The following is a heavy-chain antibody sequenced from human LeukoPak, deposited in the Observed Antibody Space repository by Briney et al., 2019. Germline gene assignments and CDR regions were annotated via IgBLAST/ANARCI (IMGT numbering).Heavy chain of an antibody. V-gene: IGHV1-69*13. CDR1: GGTFSSYG. J-gene: IGHJ5*02. D-gene: IGHD6-13*01. CDR2: ISAYSGDT. Sequence: GASVEVSCKASGGTFSSYGISWVRQAPGQGLEWMGWISAYSGDTNYAQKFQGRVTITADESTSTAYMELSSLRSEDTAVYYCARDSSSWYVDNWFDPWGQGTLVTVSS. CDR3: ARDSSSWYVDNWFDP.